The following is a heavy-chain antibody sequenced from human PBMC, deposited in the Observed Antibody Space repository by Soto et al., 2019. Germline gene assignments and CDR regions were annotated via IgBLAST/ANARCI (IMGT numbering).Heavy chain of an antibody. CDR3: AKGYCSGGSCYRDCYYYGMAV. V-gene: IGHV3-43*01. D-gene: IGHD2-15*01. CDR2: ISWDGGST. J-gene: IGHJ6*02. Sequence: PGGSLRLSCAASGFTFDDYTMHWVRQAPGKGLEWVSLISWDGGSTYYADSVKGRFTISRDNSKNSLYLQMNSLRTEDTALYYCAKGYCSGGSCYRDCYYYGMAVWGQGTTVTVYS. CDR1: GFTFDDYT.